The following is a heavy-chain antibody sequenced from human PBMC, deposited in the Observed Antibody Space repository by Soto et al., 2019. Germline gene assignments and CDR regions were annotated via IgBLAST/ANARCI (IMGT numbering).Heavy chain of an antibody. D-gene: IGHD2-8*02. CDR2: ISRDGGTK. J-gene: IGHJ4*02. CDR3: TGEVASGY. CDR1: GFTVSTYG. Sequence: QVQLVESGGGVVQPGRSLRLSCAVAGFTVSTYGMHWVRQAPGKGLEGVAVISRDGGTKYYAESVKGRFTISRDNSRNTLFLEMNSLRGDDMAVYYCTGEVASGYWGQGTLVTVSS. V-gene: IGHV3-30*03.